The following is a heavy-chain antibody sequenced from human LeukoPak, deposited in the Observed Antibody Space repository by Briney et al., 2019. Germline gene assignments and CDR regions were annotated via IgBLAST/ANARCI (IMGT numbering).Heavy chain of an antibody. Sequence: GGSLRLSCVASGFIFSDYGMHWVRQAPGKGLEWVAFIRSDGSGEYYTGSVRGRFTISRDNSKNALYVQMNSLRLEHTAVYYCGKHDSASDYWGQGTLVTVSS. D-gene: IGHD1-26*01. CDR1: GFIFSDYG. CDR3: GKHDSASDY. CDR2: IRSDGSGE. J-gene: IGHJ4*02. V-gene: IGHV3-30*02.